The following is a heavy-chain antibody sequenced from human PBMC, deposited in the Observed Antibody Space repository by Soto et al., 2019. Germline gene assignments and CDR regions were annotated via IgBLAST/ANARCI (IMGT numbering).Heavy chain of an antibody. V-gene: IGHV4-59*01. CDR2: IYYSGCS. Sequence: PSETLSLTCTVSGGSISSYYWSWIRQPPGKGLEWIGYIYYSGCSHYNPSLKSRLTISVDRSKNQFTLQLTSVTVEDTAVYYCTKQKGDSRTYNGMDVWGQGTTVTVSS. J-gene: IGHJ6*02. D-gene: IGHD2-21*02. CDR1: GGSISSYY. CDR3: TKQKGDSRTYNGMDV.